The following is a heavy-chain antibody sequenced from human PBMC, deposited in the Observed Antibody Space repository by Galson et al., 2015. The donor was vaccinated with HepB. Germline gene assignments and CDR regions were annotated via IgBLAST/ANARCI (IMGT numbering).Heavy chain of an antibody. CDR1: GYSFTSYW. D-gene: IGHD3-10*01. CDR3: ASHPTITMVRGVIIELLDY. J-gene: IGHJ4*02. V-gene: IGHV5-10-1*01. Sequence: QSGAEVTKPGESLRISCKGSGYSFTSYWISWVRQMPGKGLEWMGRIDPSDSYTNYSPSFQGHVTISADKSISTAYLQWSSLKASDTAMYYCASHPTITMVRGVIIELLDYWGQGTLVTVSS. CDR2: IDPSDSYT.